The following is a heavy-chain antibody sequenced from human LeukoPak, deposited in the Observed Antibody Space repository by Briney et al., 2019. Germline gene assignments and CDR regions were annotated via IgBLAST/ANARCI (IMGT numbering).Heavy chain of an antibody. D-gene: IGHD5-12*01. J-gene: IGHJ4*02. CDR3: AKLFQYSAWYFQY. CDR1: GFTFSNSG. CDR2: ITGNDKTT. Sequence: GGSLRLSCAASGFTFSNSGMSRVRQAPGKGLEWGSSITGNDKTTYYADSVKGRFTISRDNSKNTLYLQMSSLRAEDTAVYDCAKLFQYSAWYFQYWGQGTLVSVSS. V-gene: IGHV3-23*01.